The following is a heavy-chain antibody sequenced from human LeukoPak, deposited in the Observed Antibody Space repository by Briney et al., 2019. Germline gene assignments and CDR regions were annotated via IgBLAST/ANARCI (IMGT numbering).Heavy chain of an antibody. D-gene: IGHD6-19*01. CDR2: IYSDDST. CDR3: ARAYGSGWYYFDY. CDR1: GFTVSSNY. V-gene: IGHV3-53*01. J-gene: IGHJ4*02. Sequence: GGSLRLSCAASGFTVSSNYMSWVRQAPGKGLEWVSVIYSDDSTYYADSVKGRFTISRDNSKNTLYLQMNSLRADDTAVYYCARAYGSGWYYFDYWGQGTLVTVSS.